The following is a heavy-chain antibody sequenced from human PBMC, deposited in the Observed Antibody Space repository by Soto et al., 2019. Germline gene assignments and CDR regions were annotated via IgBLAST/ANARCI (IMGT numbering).Heavy chain of an antibody. Sequence: QITLKESGPTLVKPTQTLTLTCTFSRFSLSTSGVGVGWNRQPPGKALEWLALIYWDDDKRYSPSLKSRLTITKDTSKNQVVLTMTNMDPVDTATYYCARNIAAAPCDYWGQGTLVTVSS. CDR1: RFSLSTSGVG. J-gene: IGHJ4*02. CDR3: ARNIAAAPCDY. CDR2: IYWDDDK. V-gene: IGHV2-5*02. D-gene: IGHD6-13*01.